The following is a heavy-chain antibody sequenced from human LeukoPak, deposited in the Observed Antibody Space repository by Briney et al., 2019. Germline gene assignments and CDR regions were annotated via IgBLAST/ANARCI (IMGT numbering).Heavy chain of an antibody. CDR3: TTRAYYYDSSGYPIIDY. J-gene: IGHJ4*02. D-gene: IGHD3-22*01. V-gene: IGHV3-15*01. CDR1: GFTFSNAW. Sequence: GGSLRLSCAASGFTFSNAWMSWVRQAPGKGLEGVGRIKSKTDGGTTDYAAPVKGRFTISRDDSKNTLYLQMNSLKTEDTAVYYCTTRAYYYDSSGYPIIDYWGQGTLVTVSS. CDR2: IKSKTDGGTT.